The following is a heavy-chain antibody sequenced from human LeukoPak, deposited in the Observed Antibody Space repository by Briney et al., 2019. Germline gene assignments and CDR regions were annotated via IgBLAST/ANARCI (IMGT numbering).Heavy chain of an antibody. CDR2: ISFDGKVS. CDR1: GFTFNRYG. D-gene: IGHD1-26*01. CDR3: ARDPRVGATKGDY. Sequence: GGSLRLSCAASGFTFNRYGMHWVRQAPGKGLEWVAVISFDGKVSYYADSVKGRFTISRDNAKNSLYLQMNSLRAEDTAVYYRARDPRVGATKGDYWGQGTLVTVSS. V-gene: IGHV3-30*03. J-gene: IGHJ4*02.